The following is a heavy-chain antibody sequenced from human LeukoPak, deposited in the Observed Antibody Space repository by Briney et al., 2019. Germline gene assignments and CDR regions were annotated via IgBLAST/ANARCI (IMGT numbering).Heavy chain of an antibody. D-gene: IGHD3-3*01. Sequence: SETLSLTCTVSGGSISSSSYYWGWIRQPPGKGLEWIGSIYYSGSTYYNPSLKSRVTISVDTSKNQFSLKLSSVTAADTAVYYCARYYDFWSGYGVPIDYWGQGTLVTDSS. J-gene: IGHJ4*02. CDR2: IYYSGST. CDR1: GGSISSSSYY. CDR3: ARYYDFWSGYGVPIDY. V-gene: IGHV4-39*01.